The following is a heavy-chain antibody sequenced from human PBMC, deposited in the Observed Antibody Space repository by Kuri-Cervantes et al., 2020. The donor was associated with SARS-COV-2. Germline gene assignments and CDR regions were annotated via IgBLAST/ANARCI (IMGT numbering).Heavy chain of an antibody. V-gene: IGHV3-33*06. CDR2: IWYDGSNK. J-gene: IGHJ6*02. CDR3: AKVSAYYDFWSGYFFDDYYYGMDV. CDR1: GFTFSSYG. Sequence: GESLKISCAASGFTFSSYGMHWVRQAPGKGLEWVAVIWYDGSNKYYADSVKGRFTISRDNSKNTLYLQMNSLRAEDTAVHYCAKVSAYYDFWSGYFFDDYYYGMDVWGQGTTVTVSS. D-gene: IGHD3-3*01.